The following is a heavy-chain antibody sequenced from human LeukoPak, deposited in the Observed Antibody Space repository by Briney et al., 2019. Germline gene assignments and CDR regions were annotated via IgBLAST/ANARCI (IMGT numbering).Heavy chain of an antibody. D-gene: IGHD1-14*01. Sequence: GGSLRLSCTASGFTFSTYSMTWVRQAPGKGLEWVSSISDSSTYIYYTDSVKGRFTISRDNAKNSLYLQMNSLRADDAAVYYCTTDRPAGVKRWGQGTLVTVSS. CDR2: ISDSSTYI. CDR1: GFTFSTYS. J-gene: IGHJ4*02. V-gene: IGHV3-21*01. CDR3: TTDRPAGVKR.